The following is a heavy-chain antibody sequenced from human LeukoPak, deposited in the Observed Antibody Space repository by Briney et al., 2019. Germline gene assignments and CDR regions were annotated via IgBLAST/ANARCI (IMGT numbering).Heavy chain of an antibody. D-gene: IGHD3-22*01. Sequence: GGSLRLSCAASGFTFSSYGMHWVRQAPGKGLEWVAVIWYDGSNKYYADSVKGRFTISRDNSKNTLYLQMNSLRAEDTAVYYCAREGDSSXYYPLYFDYWGQGTLVTVS. CDR1: GFTFSSYG. J-gene: IGHJ4*02. CDR3: AREGDSSXYYPLYFDY. CDR2: IWYDGSNK. V-gene: IGHV3-33*01.